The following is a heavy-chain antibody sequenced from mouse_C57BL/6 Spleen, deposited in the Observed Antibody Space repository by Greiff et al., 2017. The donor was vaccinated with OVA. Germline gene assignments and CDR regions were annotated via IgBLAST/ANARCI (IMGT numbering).Heavy chain of an antibody. CDR3: ARGDYSNGFDY. CDR1: GYSFTGYY. Sequence: VQLKESGPELVKPGASVKISCKASGYSFTGYYMNWVKQSPEKSLEWIGEINPSTGGTTYNQKFKAKATLTVDKSSSTAYMQLKSLTSEDSAVYYCARGDYSNGFDYWGQGTTLTVSS. D-gene: IGHD2-5*01. J-gene: IGHJ2*01. CDR2: INPSTGGT. V-gene: IGHV1-42*01.